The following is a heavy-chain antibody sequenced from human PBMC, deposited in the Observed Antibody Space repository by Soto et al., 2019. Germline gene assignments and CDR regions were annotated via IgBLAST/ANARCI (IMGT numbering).Heavy chain of an antibody. Sequence: GGSLRLSCAASGFTFNNYDMHWARQAPGQGLEWVAGISSDGSNKYYADSVKGRFTISRDNSRNTLYLQMDSLRAEDTAVYYCAKDLSSGISSCIIDYWGQGTLVTVSS. J-gene: IGHJ4*02. D-gene: IGHD6-13*01. CDR1: GFTFNNYD. V-gene: IGHV3-30*18. CDR2: ISSDGSNK. CDR3: AKDLSSGISSCIIDY.